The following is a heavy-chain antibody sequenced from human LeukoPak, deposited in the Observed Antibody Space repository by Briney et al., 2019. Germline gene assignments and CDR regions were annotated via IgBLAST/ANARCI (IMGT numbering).Heavy chain of an antibody. CDR2: IYYSGST. CDR1: GGSISSSSYY. V-gene: IGHV4-39*01. J-gene: IGHJ4*02. CDR3: ARQRWGEAGYSDY. Sequence: SETLSLTCTVSGGSISSSSYYWGWTRQPPGKGLEWIGSIYYSGSTYYNPSLKSRVTISVDTSKNQFSLKLSSVTAADTAVYYCARQRWGEAGYSDYWGQGTLVTVSS. D-gene: IGHD3-16*01.